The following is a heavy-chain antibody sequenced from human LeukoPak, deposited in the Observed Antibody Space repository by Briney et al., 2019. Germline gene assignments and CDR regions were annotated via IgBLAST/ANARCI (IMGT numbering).Heavy chain of an antibody. CDR2: ISSSSSYI. J-gene: IGHJ3*02. CDR3: AKGGYDSDAFDI. D-gene: IGHD3-3*01. V-gene: IGHV3-21*04. CDR1: GFTFNSYN. Sequence: GGSLRLSCAASGFTFNSYNMNWVRQAPGKGLEWVSSISSSSSYIDYADSVKGRFTISRDNAKNSLYLQMNSLRAEDMALYYCAKGGYDSDAFDIWGQGTMVTVSS.